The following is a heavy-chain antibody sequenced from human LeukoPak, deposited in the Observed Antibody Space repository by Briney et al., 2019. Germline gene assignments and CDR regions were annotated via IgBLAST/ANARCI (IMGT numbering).Heavy chain of an antibody. J-gene: IGHJ4*02. CDR1: GFTFNTYS. CDR2: IISSGGVT. Sequence: PGGSLRLSCAASGFTFNTYSMSWVRQAPGKGLEWVSSIISSGGVTYYADSLKGRFTISRDNSKNTVYLQMDSLRAEDSAIYYCAKNAGYSYGLYYFDYWGQGTLVTVSS. D-gene: IGHD5-18*01. V-gene: IGHV3-23*01. CDR3: AKNAGYSYGLYYFDY.